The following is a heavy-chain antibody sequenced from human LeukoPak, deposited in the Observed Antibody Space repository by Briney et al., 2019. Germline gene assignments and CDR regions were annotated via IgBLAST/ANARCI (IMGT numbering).Heavy chain of an antibody. CDR3: ARSYYGSGSYNFDY. CDR2: IYTSGST. J-gene: IGHJ4*02. Sequence: SETLSLTCTVSGVSISNYYWNWIRQPAGKELEWIGRIYTSGSTNYNPSLKSRVTISVDTSKNQFALKLSSVTAADTAVYYCARSYYGSGSYNFDYWGQGTLVSVSS. D-gene: IGHD3-10*01. CDR1: GVSISNYY. V-gene: IGHV4-4*07.